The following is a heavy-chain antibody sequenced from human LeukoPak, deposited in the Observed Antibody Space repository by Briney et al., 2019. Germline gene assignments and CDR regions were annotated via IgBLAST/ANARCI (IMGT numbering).Heavy chain of an antibody. Sequence: GGSLRLSCAASGFTFSTFAMSWVRQAPGTGLEWVSCFSGSGASPYYADSVKGSFTISRDNSKNTLYLQINSLRAEDTAVYYCAKFSPTPLLNYYYYGMDVWGQGTTVTVSS. J-gene: IGHJ6*02. CDR3: AKFSPTPLLNYYYYGMDV. V-gene: IGHV3-23*01. CDR2: FSGSGASP. CDR1: GFTFSTFA.